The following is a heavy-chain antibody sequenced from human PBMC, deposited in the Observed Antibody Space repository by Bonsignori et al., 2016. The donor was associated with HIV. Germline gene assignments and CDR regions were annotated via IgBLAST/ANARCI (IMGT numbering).Heavy chain of an antibody. CDR1: GFTFNNFA. D-gene: IGHD6-13*01. CDR3: AIIAAAAGTIGYFDY. CDR2: ISDGGDTT. V-gene: IGHV3-23*01. J-gene: IGHJ4*02. Sequence: EVQLLESGGGLVQPGGSLRLSCAASGFTFNNFAVNWVHQAPGKGLEWVSTISDGGDTTYYADYVKGQFTISRDNSKNTLYLQMNSLRAEDTAIYYCAIIAAAAGTIGYFDYWGQGTLVT.